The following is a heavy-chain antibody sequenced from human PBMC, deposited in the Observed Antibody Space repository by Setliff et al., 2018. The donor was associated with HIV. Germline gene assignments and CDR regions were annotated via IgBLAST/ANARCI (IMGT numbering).Heavy chain of an antibody. CDR2: LSYRGTT. J-gene: IGHJ4*02. Sequence: SETLSLTCTVSGGSVSTSTYYWGWIRQPPGKGLEYIGTLSYRGTTHYNPSLKSRIALSIDSSKNQFSLNLHFVTATDSALYYCATIRPISTGYPGFFDSWGQGIVVTAPQ. V-gene: IGHV4-39*01. CDR1: GGSVSTSTYY. CDR3: ATIRPISTGYPGFFDS. D-gene: IGHD3-9*01.